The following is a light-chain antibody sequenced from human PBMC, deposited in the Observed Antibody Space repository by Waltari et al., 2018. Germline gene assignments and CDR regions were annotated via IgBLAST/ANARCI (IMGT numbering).Light chain of an antibody. CDR3: CSYAGLGIYV. CDR1: SSDVGNYNL. Sequence: QSGLTQPASVSGSPGQSITISCTGTSSDVGNYNLVSWYQQYPGKAPKLMVYEVTKRTSGVSVRFSGSKSGNTASLTIYGLQSEDEADCYCCSYAGLGIYVFGTGTKVTVL. J-gene: IGLJ1*01. V-gene: IGLV2-23*02. CDR2: EVT.